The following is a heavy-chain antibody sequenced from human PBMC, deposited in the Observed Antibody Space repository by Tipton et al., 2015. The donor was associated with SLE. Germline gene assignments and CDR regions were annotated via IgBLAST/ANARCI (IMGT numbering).Heavy chain of an antibody. CDR3: ARGNDFIAARREAYDI. Sequence: LRLSCTVSGGSISSSSYYWGWIRQPPGKGLEWIGSIYYCGSTYYNPSLKSRVTISVDTSKYQFSLKLSSVTAADTAVYYCARGNDFIAARREAYDIWGQGTMVTVSS. CDR1: GGSISSSSYY. V-gene: IGHV4-39*01. CDR2: IYYCGST. D-gene: IGHD6-6*01. J-gene: IGHJ3*02.